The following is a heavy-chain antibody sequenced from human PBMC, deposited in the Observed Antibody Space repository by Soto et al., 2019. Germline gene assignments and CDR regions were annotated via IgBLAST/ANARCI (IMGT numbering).Heavy chain of an antibody. CDR2: ISGGCGST. Sequence: PVGSPSRSCAAFGLIFLSYAMSGVRQAPGKGLEWVSAISGGCGSTYYADSGKGRFTISRDNSKNTLYLQMNSLRAGDTAVYYCAKAVDCSGGSCYSRWFDPWGQGTLVTVSS. CDR3: AKAVDCSGGSCYSRWFDP. J-gene: IGHJ5*02. D-gene: IGHD2-15*01. CDR1: GLIFLSYA. V-gene: IGHV3-23*01.